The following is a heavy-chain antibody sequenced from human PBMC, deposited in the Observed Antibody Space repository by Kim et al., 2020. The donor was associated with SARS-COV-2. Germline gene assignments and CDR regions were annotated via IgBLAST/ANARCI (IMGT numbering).Heavy chain of an antibody. CDR3: AKRCRSVASGDFDY. J-gene: IGHJ4*02. CDR1: GFSFSNYG. Sequence: GGSLRLSCAASGFSFSNYGMSWVRQAPGKGLEWVSGTTGGGETTYYADSVKGRFTISRDNSKNTLYLQMNSLRVEDTAVYYCAKRCRSVASGDFDYWGQGTLVTVSS. CDR2: TTGGGETT. D-gene: IGHD6-13*01. V-gene: IGHV3-23*01.